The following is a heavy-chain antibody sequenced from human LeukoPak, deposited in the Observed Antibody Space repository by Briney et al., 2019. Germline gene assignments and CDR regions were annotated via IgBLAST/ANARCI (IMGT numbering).Heavy chain of an antibody. J-gene: IGHJ4*02. CDR1: GDSISSYY. CDR3: ARQSRGTTARLFDY. Sequence: PSETLSLTCTVSGDSISSYYWSWIRQPPGKGLEWIGYISYSGSTNYNPSLESRVTISGDTSKNQFSLKLSSVTAADTAFYYCARQSRGTTARLFDYWGQGTRVTVSS. V-gene: IGHV4-59*08. D-gene: IGHD1-1*01. CDR2: ISYSGST.